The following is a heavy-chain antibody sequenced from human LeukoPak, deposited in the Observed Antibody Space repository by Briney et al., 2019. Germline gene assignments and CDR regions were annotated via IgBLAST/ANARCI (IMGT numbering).Heavy chain of an antibody. CDR1: GGSISSSSYY. Sequence: SETLSLTCTVSGGSISSSSYYWGWIRQPPGKGLEWIGSIYYSGSTYYNPSLKSRVTISVDTSKNQFSLKLSSVTAADTAVYYCAREGTTIAAAGPYFDYWGQGTLVTVSS. CDR2: IYYSGST. V-gene: IGHV4-39*07. D-gene: IGHD6-13*01. CDR3: AREGTTIAAAGPYFDY. J-gene: IGHJ4*02.